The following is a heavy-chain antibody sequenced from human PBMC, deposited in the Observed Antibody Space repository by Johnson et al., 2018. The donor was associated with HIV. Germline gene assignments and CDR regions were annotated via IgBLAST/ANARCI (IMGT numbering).Heavy chain of an antibody. CDR1: GIIFSHYG. CDR3: AKVLSPRPWGDDAFDI. J-gene: IGHJ3*02. V-gene: IGHV3-30*18. D-gene: IGHD7-27*01. Sequence: QVQLVESGGGVVQPGRSLRLSCAVSGIIFSHYGMHWVRQAPGKGLEWVALISYDGTKTYYVDSVKARFTISRDDARNTLYLQMNSLRAEDTAVYYCAKVLSPRPWGDDAFDIWGQGTMVTVSS. CDR2: ISYDGTKT.